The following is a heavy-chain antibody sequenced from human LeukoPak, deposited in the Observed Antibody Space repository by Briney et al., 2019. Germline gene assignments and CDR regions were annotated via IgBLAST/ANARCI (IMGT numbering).Heavy chain of an antibody. CDR1: GGSFSGYY. J-gene: IGHJ4*02. D-gene: IGHD3-22*01. CDR3: ARDSIPDSSLDY. CDR2: INHSGST. Sequence: SETLSLTCAVYGGSFSGYYWSWIRQPPGKGLEWIGEINHSGSTNYNPSLKSRVTISVDTSKNQFSLKLSSVTAADTAVYYCARDSIPDSSLDYWGQGTLVTVSS. V-gene: IGHV4-34*01.